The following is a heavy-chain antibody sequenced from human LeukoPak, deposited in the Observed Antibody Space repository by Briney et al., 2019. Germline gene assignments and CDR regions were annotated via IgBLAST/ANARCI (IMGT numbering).Heavy chain of an antibody. J-gene: IGHJ4*02. CDR1: GFTFSNYG. CDR2: ISTSSSYI. V-gene: IGHV3-21*01. CDR3: ARVEGNIVTTTEGYFDY. D-gene: IGHD5-12*01. Sequence: GGTLRLSCAASGFTFSNYGMSWVRQAPGKGLEWVSSISTSSSYIYYADSMKGRFTISRDNAKKSVYLQMNSLRAEDTAVYYCARVEGNIVTTTEGYFDYWGQGTLVTVSS.